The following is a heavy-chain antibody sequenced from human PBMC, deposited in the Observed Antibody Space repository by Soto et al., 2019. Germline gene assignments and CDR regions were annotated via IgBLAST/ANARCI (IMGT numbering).Heavy chain of an antibody. D-gene: IGHD1-26*01. V-gene: IGHV3-64*01. Sequence: EVQLVESGGGLVQPGGSLRLSCAASGFTFSSYAMHWVRQAPGKGLEYVSAISSNGGSTYYANSVKGRFTISRDNSKNTLYLQMGSLITEDLAVYYCARSYSGYYFDYWGQGTLVTVSS. CDR2: ISSNGGST. CDR3: ARSYSGYYFDY. CDR1: GFTFSSYA. J-gene: IGHJ4*02.